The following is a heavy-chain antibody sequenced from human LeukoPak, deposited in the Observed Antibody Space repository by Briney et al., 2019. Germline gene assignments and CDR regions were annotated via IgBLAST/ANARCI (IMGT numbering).Heavy chain of an antibody. Sequence: GGSLRLSCAASGFTFSDYYMSWIRQAPGKGLEWVSYISSSDSTIYYADSVKGRFTISRDNAKNSLYLQMNSLRAEDTAVYYCAREGWQWLVKIRGGMDVWGQGTTVTVSS. V-gene: IGHV3-11*01. D-gene: IGHD6-19*01. J-gene: IGHJ6*02. CDR3: AREGWQWLVKIRGGMDV. CDR1: GFTFSDYY. CDR2: ISSSDSTI.